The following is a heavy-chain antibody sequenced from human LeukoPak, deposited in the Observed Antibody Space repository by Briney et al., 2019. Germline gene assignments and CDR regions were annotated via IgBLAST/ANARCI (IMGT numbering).Heavy chain of an antibody. CDR2: INPNSGGT. CDR1: GYTFTCYY. V-gene: IGHV1-2*02. D-gene: IGHD2-2*01. J-gene: IGHJ5*02. Sequence: GASVKVSCKASGYTFTCYYMHWVRQAPGQGLEWMGWINPNSGGTNYAQKFQGRVTMTRDTSISTAYMELSRLRSDDTAVYYCARDMGYCSSASCGWFDPWGQGTLVTVSS. CDR3: ARDMGYCSSASCGWFDP.